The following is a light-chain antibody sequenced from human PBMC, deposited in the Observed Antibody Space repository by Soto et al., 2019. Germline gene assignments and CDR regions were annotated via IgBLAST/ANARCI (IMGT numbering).Light chain of an antibody. CDR2: KAS. CDR1: QSISSW. CDR3: QQYNSYSTWT. J-gene: IGKJ1*01. Sequence: DIQMTQSPSTLSASVGDSVTITCRASQSISSWLAWYQHEPGKAXKLLIYKASSLESGVPSRFSGSGSGTEFTLTISSLQPEDFANYYCQQYNSYSTWTFGQGTKVDIK. V-gene: IGKV1-5*03.